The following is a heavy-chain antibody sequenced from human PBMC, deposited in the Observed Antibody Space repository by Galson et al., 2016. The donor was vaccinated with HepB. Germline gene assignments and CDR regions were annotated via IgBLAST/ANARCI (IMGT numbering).Heavy chain of an antibody. CDR2: IWHDGSNK. CDR3: ARDRFCSNTRCYGWLDP. D-gene: IGHD2-2*01. CDR1: GFTISSYG. V-gene: IGHV3-33*08. Sequence: SLRLSCAASGFTISSYGIHWVRQVPGKALEWVALIWHDGSNKLYADSVKGRFTTSRDNSKNTLYLQMNRLTDEDTAVYYCARDRFCSNTRCYGWLDPWGQGTLVTVSS. J-gene: IGHJ5*02.